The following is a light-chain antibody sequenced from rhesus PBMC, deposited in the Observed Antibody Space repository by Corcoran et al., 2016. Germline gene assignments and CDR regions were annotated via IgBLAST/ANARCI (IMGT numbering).Light chain of an antibody. Sequence: DIQMTQSPSSLSASVGDRVTVTCRASQGINTELSWYQKKPGKSPTLLIYVASSLQTGVSSRFRGSGSGTDYTLTISSLKPEDVATYYCLQDYTTPFTFGPGTKLDIK. CDR1: QGINTE. CDR2: VAS. CDR3: LQDYTTPFT. J-gene: IGKJ3*01. V-gene: IGKV1-94*01.